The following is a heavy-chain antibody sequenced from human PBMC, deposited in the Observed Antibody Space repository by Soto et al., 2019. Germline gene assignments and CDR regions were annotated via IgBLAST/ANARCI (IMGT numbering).Heavy chain of an antibody. CDR3: ARDFVQLVDY. J-gene: IGHJ4*02. V-gene: IGHV3-33*01. CDR2: IWYDGSNK. D-gene: IGHD6-13*01. Sequence: QVQLVESGGGVVQPGRSLRLSCAASGFTFSSYGMHWVRQAPDKGLEWVAVIWYDGSNKYYADSVKGRFTISRDNSKNTLYLQMNSLRAEDTAVYYCARDFVQLVDYWGQGTLVTVSS. CDR1: GFTFSSYG.